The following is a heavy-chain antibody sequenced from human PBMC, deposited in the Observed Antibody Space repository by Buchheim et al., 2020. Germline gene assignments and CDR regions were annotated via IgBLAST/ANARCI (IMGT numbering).Heavy chain of an antibody. V-gene: IGHV4-4*02. J-gene: IGHJ4*02. D-gene: IGHD3-22*01. CDR3: ARSHYYYDSSGYMLVERFDY. CDR1: GGSISSSNW. CDR2: IYHSGST. Sequence: QVQLQESGPGLVKPSGTLSLTCAVSGGSISSSNWWSWVRQPPGRGREWIGEIYHSGSTTYNPSLKSRVTISVDKSKNQFSLKLSSVTAADTAVYYCARSHYYYDSSGYMLVERFDYWGQGTL.